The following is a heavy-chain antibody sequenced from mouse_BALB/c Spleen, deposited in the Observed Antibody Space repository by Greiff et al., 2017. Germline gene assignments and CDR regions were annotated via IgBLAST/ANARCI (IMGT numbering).Heavy chain of an antibody. Sequence: VQVVESGAELAKPGASVKMSCKASGYTFTSYWMHWVKQRPGQGLEWIGYINPSTGYIEYNQKFKDKATLTADKSSSTAYMQLSSLTSEDSAVYYCAAYYRYDGYAMDYWGQGTSVTVSS. CDR3: AAYYRYDGYAMDY. J-gene: IGHJ4*01. V-gene: IGHV1-7*01. D-gene: IGHD2-14*01. CDR1: GYTFTSYW. CDR2: INPSTGYI.